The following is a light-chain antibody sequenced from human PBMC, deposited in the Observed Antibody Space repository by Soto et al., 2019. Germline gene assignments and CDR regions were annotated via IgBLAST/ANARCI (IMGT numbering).Light chain of an antibody. CDR2: GAS. CDR3: QQSYSAPRT. J-gene: IGKJ2*01. Sequence: DIQMTPSPSSLPASVGDRISITCRASQSIGTYLSWYQQKPGKAPKLLIYGASNLQSGVLSRFSGSGSETGFTLTISSLQPEDFATYYCQQSYSAPRTFGQGTKVDIK. V-gene: IGKV1-39*01. CDR1: QSIGTY.